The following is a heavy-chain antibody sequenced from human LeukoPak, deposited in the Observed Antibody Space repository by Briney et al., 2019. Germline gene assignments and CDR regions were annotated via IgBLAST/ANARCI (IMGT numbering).Heavy chain of an antibody. CDR1: GYTFTGYY. Sequence: ASVKVSCKASGYTFTGYYMHWVRQAPGQGLEWMEWINPNSGGTNYAQKFQGRVTMTRDTSISTAYMELSRLRSDDTAVYYCARGVKYYDFWSGYCWFDPWGQGTLVTVSS. J-gene: IGHJ5*02. D-gene: IGHD3-3*01. V-gene: IGHV1-2*02. CDR3: ARGVKYYDFWSGYCWFDP. CDR2: INPNSGGT.